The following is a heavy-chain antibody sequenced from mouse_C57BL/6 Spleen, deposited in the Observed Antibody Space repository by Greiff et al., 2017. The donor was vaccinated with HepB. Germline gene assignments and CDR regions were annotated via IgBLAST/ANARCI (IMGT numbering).Heavy chain of an antibody. CDR1: GYTFTEYT. D-gene: IGHD1-1*01. Sequence: QVQLKESGAELVKPGASVKLSCKASGYTFTEYTIHWVKQRSGQGLEWIGWFYPGSGSIKYNEKFKDKATLTADKSSSTVYMELSRLTSEDSAVYFCARHEEGYYYGSSGRYFDVWGTGTTVTVSS. CDR2: FYPGSGSI. CDR3: ARHEEGYYYGSSGRYFDV. J-gene: IGHJ1*03. V-gene: IGHV1-62-2*01.